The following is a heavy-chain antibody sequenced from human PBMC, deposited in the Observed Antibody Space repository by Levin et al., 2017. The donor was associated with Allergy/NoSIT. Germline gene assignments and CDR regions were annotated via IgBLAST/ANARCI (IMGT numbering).Heavy chain of an antibody. V-gene: IGHV4-31*03. J-gene: IGHJ4*02. CDR1: GGSISGGGYH. CDR2: IYYSGST. Sequence: SQTLSLTCTVSGGSISGGGYHWTWIRQHPEKGLEWIGYIYYSGSTFYNPSLKSRLMISVDTSKNQFSMNVSSVTAADTAVYYCAREDGSTFDFWGQGALVTVAS. CDR3: AREDGSTFDF. D-gene: IGHD2-2*03.